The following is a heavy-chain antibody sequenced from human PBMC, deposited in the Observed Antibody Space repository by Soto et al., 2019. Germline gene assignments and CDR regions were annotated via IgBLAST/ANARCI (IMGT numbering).Heavy chain of an antibody. CDR1: GGSISSSSYY. V-gene: IGHV4-39*01. CDR2: IYYSGST. D-gene: IGHD5-12*01. Sequence: QLQLQESGPGLVKPSETLSLTCTVSGGSISSSSYYWGWIRQPPGKGLEWIGSIYYSGSTYYNPSLKSRFTISVDTSKNQFSLKLSSVTAADTAVYYCAAIPKYRYYFDYWGQGTLVTVSS. J-gene: IGHJ4*02. CDR3: AAIPKYRYYFDY.